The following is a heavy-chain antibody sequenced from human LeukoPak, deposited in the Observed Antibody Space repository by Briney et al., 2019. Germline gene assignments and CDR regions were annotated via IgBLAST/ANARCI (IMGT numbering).Heavy chain of an antibody. V-gene: IGHV3-48*02. Sequence: GGSLRLSCAASGFTFSSYSMNWVRQAPGKGLEWVSYISSSSSTIYYADSVKGRFTISRDNAKNSLYLQMNSLRDEDTAVYYCARVYSSSGYNWFDPWGQGTLVTVSS. CDR1: GFTFSSYS. CDR2: ISSSSSTI. D-gene: IGHD6-13*01. CDR3: ARVYSSSGYNWFDP. J-gene: IGHJ5*02.